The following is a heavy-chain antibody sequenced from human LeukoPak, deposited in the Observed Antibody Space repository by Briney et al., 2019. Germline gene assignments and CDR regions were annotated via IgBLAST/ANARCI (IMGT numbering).Heavy chain of an antibody. Sequence: GGTLRLSCAASGFTFSTYNMNWVRQPPGKGLEWISSISNTKNEMYYADSVKGRFTISRNNAKNSLYLQMNSLRAEDTAVYYYAREGRSASVWCSGGSCYDFDYWGQGVLVTVSS. J-gene: IGHJ4*02. CDR3: AREGRSASVWCSGGSCYDFDY. V-gene: IGHV3-21*01. D-gene: IGHD2-15*01. CDR1: GFTFSTYN. CDR2: ISNTKNEM.